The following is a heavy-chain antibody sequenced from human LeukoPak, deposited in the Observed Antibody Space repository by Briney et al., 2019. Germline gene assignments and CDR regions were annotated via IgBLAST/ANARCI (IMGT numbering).Heavy chain of an antibody. CDR2: ISGGTT. J-gene: IGHJ4*02. D-gene: IGHD6-19*01. V-gene: IGHV3-49*03. Sequence: GGSLRLSCTASGFTFGDYLMRWFRQAPGKGLEWIGFISGGTTEYAASVKGRFTISRDDSTSIAYLQMNRLTTEDTAVYYCSRGSGWLSVYWGQGTLVTVSS. CDR1: GFTFGDYL. CDR3: SRGSGWLSVY.